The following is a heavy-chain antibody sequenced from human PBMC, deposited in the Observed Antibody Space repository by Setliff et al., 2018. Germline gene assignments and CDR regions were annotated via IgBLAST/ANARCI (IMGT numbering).Heavy chain of an antibody. CDR2: INTNTGNP. D-gene: IGHD3-22*01. V-gene: IGHV7-4-1*02. CDR1: GYSFTTYA. CDR3: AKSPPGYYDSSGWHQRNYYMDV. Sequence: ASVKVSFKASGYSFTTYAMSWMRQAPGQGLEWMGWINTNTGNPHYAQDFTGRFVFSLDTSVSTAYLQISSLKAEDTAVYYCAKSPPGYYDSSGWHQRNYYMDVWGKGTTVTVSS. J-gene: IGHJ6*03.